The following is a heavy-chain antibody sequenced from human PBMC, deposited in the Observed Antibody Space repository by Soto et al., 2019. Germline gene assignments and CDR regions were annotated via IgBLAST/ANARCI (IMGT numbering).Heavy chain of an antibody. D-gene: IGHD3-22*01. CDR1: GYSFTSYC. V-gene: IGHV5-51*01. CDR2: IYPGDSDT. J-gene: IGHJ3*02. CDR3: ASLYYYDSSGYHDAFDI. Sequence: PGESLKISCNGSGYSFTSYCIGLVLQMPGKGLEWMGIIYPGDSDTRYSPSFQGQVTISADKSISTAYLQWSSLKASDTAMYYCASLYYYDSSGYHDAFDIWGQGTMVTVSS.